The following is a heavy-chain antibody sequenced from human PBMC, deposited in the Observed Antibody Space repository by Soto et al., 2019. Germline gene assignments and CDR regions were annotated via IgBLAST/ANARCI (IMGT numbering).Heavy chain of an antibody. Sequence: GGSLRLSCTASGFTFDDHAMHWVRQLPGKGLEWVSLISWDGGSTYYAESVKGRFTISRDNSKNTLYLQMNSLRPEDTALYFCTKDFYSGYDGLDYWGQGTPVTVSS. CDR1: GFTFDDHA. CDR3: TKDFYSGYDGLDY. J-gene: IGHJ4*02. V-gene: IGHV3-43D*04. D-gene: IGHD5-12*01. CDR2: ISWDGGST.